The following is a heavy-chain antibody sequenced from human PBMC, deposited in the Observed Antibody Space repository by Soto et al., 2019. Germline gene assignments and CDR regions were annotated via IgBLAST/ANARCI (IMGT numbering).Heavy chain of an antibody. CDR1: GGSISSYY. CDR2: IYYSGST. CDR3: ARRDLRYAFDI. J-gene: IGHJ3*02. V-gene: IGHV4-59*12. D-gene: IGHD3-3*01. Sequence: PSETLSLTCTVSGGSISSYYWSWIRQPPGKGLEWIGYIYYSGSTNYNPSLKSRVTISVDTSKNQFSLKLSSVTAADTAVYYCARRDLRYAFDIWGQGTMVTVSS.